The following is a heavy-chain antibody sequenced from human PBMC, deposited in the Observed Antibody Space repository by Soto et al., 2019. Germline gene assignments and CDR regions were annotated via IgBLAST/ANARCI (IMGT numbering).Heavy chain of an antibody. CDR3: AICRVEGYSYGPYYYGMDV. CDR2: IYYSGST. D-gene: IGHD5-18*01. Sequence: SETLSLTCTVSGGSISSSSYYWGWIRQPPGKGLEWIGSIYYSGSTYYNPSLKSRVTISVDTSKNQFSLQLNSVTPEDTAVYYCAICRVEGYSYGPYYYGMDVWGQGTTVTVSS. CDR1: GGSISSSSYY. J-gene: IGHJ6*02. V-gene: IGHV4-39*01.